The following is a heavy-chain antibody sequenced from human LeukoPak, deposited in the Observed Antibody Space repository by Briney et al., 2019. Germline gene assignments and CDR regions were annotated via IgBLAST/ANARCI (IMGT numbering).Heavy chain of an antibody. Sequence: GGSLRLSCAASGFTFSSFEMNWVRQAPGKGLEWVSYISTGGGNIYYADSVKGRFTISRDDAKNSLYLQMNSLRAEDTAVYYCARDRIQWLPLDYWGQGTLVTVSS. CDR1: GFTFSSFE. CDR3: ARDRIQWLPLDY. CDR2: ISTGGGNI. D-gene: IGHD3-22*01. J-gene: IGHJ4*02. V-gene: IGHV3-48*03.